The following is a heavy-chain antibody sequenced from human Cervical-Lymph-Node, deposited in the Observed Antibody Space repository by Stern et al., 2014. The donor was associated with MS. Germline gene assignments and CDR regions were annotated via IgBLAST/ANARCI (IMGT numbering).Heavy chain of an antibody. J-gene: IGHJ6*02. CDR1: GGTFNVYA. CDR3: ARDGRHTNNFGLDV. V-gene: IGHV1-69*11. CDR2: IIRVMGTA. Sequence: QVPLGQSGAEVKKPGSSVKVSCKASGGTFNVYAINWLRHAPGPGLEWMGRIIRVMGTANYAQNFQGRVTITANASTRTSSMQLSSLRSDDTAVYYCARDGRHTNNFGLDVWGQGTTVTVSS.